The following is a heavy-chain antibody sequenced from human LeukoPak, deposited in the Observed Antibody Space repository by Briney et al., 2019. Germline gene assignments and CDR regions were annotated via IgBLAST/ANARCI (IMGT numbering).Heavy chain of an antibody. D-gene: IGHD3-22*01. CDR2: IYHSGST. CDR3: ARLRGYYYADFDY. J-gene: IGHJ4*02. CDR1: GVSISSSNW. Sequence: SETLSLTCAVSGVSISSSNWWSLVRQPPWKGLEWIGEIYHSGSTNYNRSLKSRVTISVDTYKNQFSLKLSYVTAADTAVYYCARLRGYYYADFDYWGQGTLVTVSS. V-gene: IGHV4-4*02.